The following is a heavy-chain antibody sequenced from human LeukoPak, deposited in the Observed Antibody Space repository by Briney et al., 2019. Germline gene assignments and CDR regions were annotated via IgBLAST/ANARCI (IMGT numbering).Heavy chain of an antibody. CDR3: AKDRYDFWSGAYFDY. V-gene: IGHV3-23*01. CDR1: GFTFDDYA. CDR2: ISGSGGST. J-gene: IGHJ4*02. D-gene: IGHD3-3*01. Sequence: GRSLRLSCAASGFTFDDYAMSWVRQAPGKGLEWVSAISGSGGSTYYADSVKGRFTISRDNSKNTLYLQMNSLRAEDTAVYYCAKDRYDFWSGAYFDYWGQGTLVTVSS.